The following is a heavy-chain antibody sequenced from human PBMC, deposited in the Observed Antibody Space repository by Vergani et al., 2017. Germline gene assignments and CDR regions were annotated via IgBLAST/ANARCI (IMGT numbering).Heavy chain of an antibody. Sequence: QVQLVESGGNVVQSGTSLRLSCAASGFSFGSYGAHWVRQAPGKGLEWVAFIGYDGRIKYNVDSVKGRFTISRDTSKKTLSLQMRSLRADDTAVYYCAKDGRENSDYGYRDYWVQGTLVTVSS. J-gene: IGHJ4*02. CDR2: IGYDGRIK. V-gene: IGHV3-30*18. CDR1: GFSFGSYG. CDR3: AKDGRENSDYGYRDY. D-gene: IGHD4-17*01.